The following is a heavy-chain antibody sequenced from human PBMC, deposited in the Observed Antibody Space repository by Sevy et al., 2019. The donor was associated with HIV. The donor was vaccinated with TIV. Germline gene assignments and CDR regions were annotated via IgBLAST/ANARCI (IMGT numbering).Heavy chain of an antibody. V-gene: IGHV3-30-3*01. Sequence: GGSLRLSCAASGFTFSSYAMHWVRQAPGKGLEWVAVISYDGSNKYYAESVKGRFTISRENSKNTLYLQMNSLRAEDTAVYYCARVEAAAGTHYYYGMDVWGQGTTVTVSS. J-gene: IGHJ6*02. CDR2: ISYDGSNK. CDR1: GFTFSSYA. D-gene: IGHD6-13*01. CDR3: ARVEAAAGTHYYYGMDV.